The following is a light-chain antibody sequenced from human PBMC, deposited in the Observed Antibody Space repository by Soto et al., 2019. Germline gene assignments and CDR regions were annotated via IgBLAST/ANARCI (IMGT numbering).Light chain of an antibody. CDR2: GAS. J-gene: IGKJ4*01. V-gene: IGKV3D-15*01. Sequence: IVLTQSPGTLSLSPWERATLSCRASQSVSNNYLAWYQQKPGQAPRLLIYGASNRATGIPARFSGSRSGPEFTLTINSLQSEDFAIYYCQPYNNWPLTFGGGTKVDIK. CDR1: QSVSNN. CDR3: QPYNNWPLT.